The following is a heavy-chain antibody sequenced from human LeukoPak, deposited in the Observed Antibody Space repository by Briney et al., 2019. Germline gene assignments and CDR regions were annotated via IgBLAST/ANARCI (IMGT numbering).Heavy chain of an antibody. D-gene: IGHD6-19*01. J-gene: IGHJ5*02. CDR2: TYYRSKWYN. Sequence: SQTLSLTCAISGDSVSSNSAAWNWIRQSPSRGLEWLGGTYYRSKWYNDYAVSVKSRITINPDTSKNQFSLQLNSVTPEDTAVYYCARDRAYSSGWHSYNWFDPWGQGTLVTVSS. CDR3: ARDRAYSSGWHSYNWFDP. CDR1: GDSVSSNSAA. V-gene: IGHV6-1*01.